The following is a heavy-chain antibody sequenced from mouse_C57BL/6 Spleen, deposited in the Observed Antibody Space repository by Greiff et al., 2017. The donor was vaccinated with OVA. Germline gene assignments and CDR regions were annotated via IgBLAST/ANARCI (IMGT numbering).Heavy chain of an antibody. Sequence: QVQLQQPGTELVKPGASVKLSCKASGYTFTSYWMHWVKQRPGQGLEWIGNINPSNGGTNYNEKFKSKATLTVDKSSSTASMQLSSLTSEDSAVYYCARSSQYYGYWYFDVWGTGTTVTVSS. CDR3: ARSSQYYGYWYFDV. J-gene: IGHJ1*03. V-gene: IGHV1-53*01. CDR1: GYTFTSYW. D-gene: IGHD1-1*01. CDR2: INPSNGGT.